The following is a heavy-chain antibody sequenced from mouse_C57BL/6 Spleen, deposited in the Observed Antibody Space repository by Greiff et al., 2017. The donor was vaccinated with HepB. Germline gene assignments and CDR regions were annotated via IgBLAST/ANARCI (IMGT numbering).Heavy chain of an antibody. Sequence: VQLKQSGPGMVKPSQSLSLTCTVTGYSITSGYDWHWIRHFPGNKLEWMGYISYSGSTNYNPSLKSRISITHDTSKNHFFLKLNSVTTEDTATYYCARDGNYPLAYWGQGTLVTVSA. J-gene: IGHJ3*01. CDR1: GYSITSGYD. V-gene: IGHV3-1*01. CDR2: ISYSGST. D-gene: IGHD2-1*01. CDR3: ARDGNYPLAY.